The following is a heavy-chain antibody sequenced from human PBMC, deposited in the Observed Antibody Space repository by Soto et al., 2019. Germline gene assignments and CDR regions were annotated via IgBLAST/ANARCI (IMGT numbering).Heavy chain of an antibody. Sequence: ASVKVSCKASGYTFNTYGFSWVRQAPGQGLEWVGWIGTHNGDTTYAQNFQGRVTMTIDTSTTTSYMELRSLTSDDTAMYFCARDWSGAEVFDPCGQGTLVTVYS. CDR2: IGTHNGDT. V-gene: IGHV1-18*01. CDR3: ARDWSGAEVFDP. D-gene: IGHD3-3*01. J-gene: IGHJ5*02. CDR1: GYTFNTYG.